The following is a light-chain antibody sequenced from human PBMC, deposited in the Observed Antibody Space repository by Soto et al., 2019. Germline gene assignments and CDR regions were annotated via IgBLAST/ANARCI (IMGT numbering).Light chain of an antibody. J-gene: IGLJ2*01. Sequence: QSALTQPASVSGSPGQSITISCTGTSSDVGGYNYVSWYQQHPGKAPKLMIYDVSNRPSGVSNRFSGSKSGNTASLTISGLQAEDEADYYGSSYTSSSPLVFGGG. CDR3: SSYTSSSPLV. V-gene: IGLV2-14*01. CDR1: SSDVGGYNY. CDR2: DVS.